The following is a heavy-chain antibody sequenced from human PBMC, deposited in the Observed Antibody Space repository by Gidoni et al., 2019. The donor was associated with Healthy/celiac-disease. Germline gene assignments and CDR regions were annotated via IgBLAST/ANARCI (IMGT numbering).Heavy chain of an antibody. D-gene: IGHD2-21*02. V-gene: IGHV1-69*04. CDR2: IIPILGIA. J-gene: IGHJ1*01. CDR1: GGTFSSYA. CDR3: ARDSAVVTATPRAEYFQH. Sequence: QVQLVQSGAEVNKPGSSVQVACKASGGTFSSYAFSWERKAPGQGLEWMGRIIPILGIANYAQKVQGRVTITADKSTSTAYMELSSLRSEDTAVYYCARDSAVVTATPRAEYFQHWGQGTLVTVSS.